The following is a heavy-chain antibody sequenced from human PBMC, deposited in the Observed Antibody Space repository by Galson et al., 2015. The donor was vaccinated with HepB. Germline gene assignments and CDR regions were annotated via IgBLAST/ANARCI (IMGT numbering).Heavy chain of an antibody. Sequence: SVKVSCKASGYTFTSYYMHWVRQAPGQGLEWMGIINPSGGSTSYAQKFQGRVTMTRDTSTSTVYMELSSLRSEDTAAYYCARGGPKEYSSSWPFDYWGQGTLVTVSS. CDR3: ARGGPKEYSSSWPFDY. CDR1: GYTFTSYY. CDR2: INPSGGST. D-gene: IGHD6-13*01. J-gene: IGHJ4*02. V-gene: IGHV1-46*01.